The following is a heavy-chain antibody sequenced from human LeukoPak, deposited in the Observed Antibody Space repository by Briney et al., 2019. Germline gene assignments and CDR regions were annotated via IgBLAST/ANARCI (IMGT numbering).Heavy chain of an antibody. D-gene: IGHD6-19*01. J-gene: IGHJ4*02. CDR1: GYTFTVYY. CDR3: ARVNIAVAGTEGNIDY. Sequence: ASVKVSCKASGYTFTVYYMHWVRQAPGQGLEWMGWINPNSGGTNYAQKFHGRVTMTRDTSISTAYMELSRLRSDDTAVYYCARVNIAVAGTEGNIDYWGQGTLVTVSS. CDR2: INPNSGGT. V-gene: IGHV1-2*02.